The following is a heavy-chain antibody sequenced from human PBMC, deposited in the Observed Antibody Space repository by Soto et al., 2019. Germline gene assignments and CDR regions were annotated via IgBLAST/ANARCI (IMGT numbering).Heavy chain of an antibody. CDR1: GFTFSSYA. V-gene: IGHV3-23*01. J-gene: IGHJ4*02. CDR3: AKATYYYGSGSYYHDY. CDR2: ISGSGGST. Sequence: GGSLRLSCAAYGFTFSSYAMSWVRQAPGKGLEWVSAISGSGGSTYYADSVKGRFTISRDNSKNTLYLQMNSLRAEDTAVYYCAKATYYYGSGSYYHDYWGQGTLVTVSS. D-gene: IGHD3-10*01.